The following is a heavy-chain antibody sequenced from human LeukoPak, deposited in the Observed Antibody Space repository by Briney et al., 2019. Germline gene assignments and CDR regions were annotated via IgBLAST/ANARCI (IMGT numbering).Heavy chain of an antibody. CDR1: GFTFSSYA. CDR2: IHYDGSNN. CDR3: AKDRHAPGRYCSSTSCFPFDS. D-gene: IGHD2-2*01. J-gene: IGHJ5*01. V-gene: IGHV3-30*02. Sequence: GGSLRLSCAASGFTFSSYAMHWVRQAPGKGLEWVAFIHYDGSNNYYADSVKGRFTISRDNSKNTLYLQMNSLRAEDTAVYYCAKDRHAPGRYCSSTSCFPFDSWGQGTLVTVSS.